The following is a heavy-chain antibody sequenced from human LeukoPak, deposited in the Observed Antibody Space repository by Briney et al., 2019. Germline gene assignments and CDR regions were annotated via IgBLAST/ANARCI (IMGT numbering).Heavy chain of an antibody. V-gene: IGHV3-30*03. D-gene: IGHD2-15*01. CDR2: ISYDGSYK. J-gene: IGHJ3*02. Sequence: GGSLRLSCVASGFTFSTFGMHWVRQAPGKGLEWVALISYDGSYKSSADSVKGRFTISRDNSKNTLYLQMNSLRAEDTAVYYCAGPGYCGGANCYSGAYDIWGQGTMVTVSS. CDR3: AGPGYCGGANCYSGAYDI. CDR1: GFTFSTFG.